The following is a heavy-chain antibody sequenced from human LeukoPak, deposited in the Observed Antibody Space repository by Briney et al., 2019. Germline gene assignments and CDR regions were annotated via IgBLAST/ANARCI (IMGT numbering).Heavy chain of an antibody. D-gene: IGHD1-14*01. CDR1: GFTVSNNY. J-gene: IGHJ3*02. CDR3: VRKNRDFNAAFDI. V-gene: IGHV3-53*01. Sequence: PGGSLRLSCAASGFTVSNNYMSWVSQAPGKGLEWVSISYSDSNTNYADSVKGRFTISRDTSQNTLSLQMNSLRAEDTAVYYCVRKNRDFNAAFDIWGQGTVVTVSS. CDR2: SYSDSNT.